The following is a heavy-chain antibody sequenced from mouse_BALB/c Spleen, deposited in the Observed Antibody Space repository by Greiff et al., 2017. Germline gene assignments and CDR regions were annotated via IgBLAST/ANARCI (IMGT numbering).Heavy chain of an antibody. J-gene: IGHJ4*01. Sequence: QVHVKQSGAELVRPGASVTLSCKASGYTFTDYEMHWVKQTPVHGLEWIGAIDPETGGTAYNQKFKGKATLTADKSSSTAYMELRSLTSEDTAVYYCARGGGYYVAMDYWGQGTSVTVSS. V-gene: IGHV1-15*01. D-gene: IGHD2-3*01. CDR2: IDPETGGT. CDR1: GYTFTDYE. CDR3: ARGGGYYVAMDY.